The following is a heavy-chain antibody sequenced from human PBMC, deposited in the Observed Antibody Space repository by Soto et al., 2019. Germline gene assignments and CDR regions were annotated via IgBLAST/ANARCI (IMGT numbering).Heavy chain of an antibody. Sequence: QVQLVQSGAEVKKPGSSVKVSCKASGGTFSSYTISWVRQAPGQGLAWMGRIIPILGIANYAQKFQGRVTITADKSTSTAYMERSSLRSEDTAVYYCARDVPPCWELDYWGQGTLVTVSS. J-gene: IGHJ4*02. CDR1: GGTFSSYT. CDR2: IIPILGIA. CDR3: ARDVPPCWELDY. V-gene: IGHV1-69*08. D-gene: IGHD1-26*01.